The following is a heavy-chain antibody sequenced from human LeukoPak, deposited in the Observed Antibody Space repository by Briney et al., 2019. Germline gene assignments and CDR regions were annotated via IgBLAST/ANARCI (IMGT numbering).Heavy chain of an antibody. Sequence: GGSLRLSCAASGFTFSNYVMHWVRQAPGKGLEWVALVWYDGNNEYYADSVKGRFTISRDNSKKTLYLQMNSLRGDDTAVYYCARDRSPYYYDVMVWYGMDVWGQGTTVTVSS. J-gene: IGHJ6*02. V-gene: IGHV3-33*01. CDR3: ARDRSPYYYDVMVWYGMDV. D-gene: IGHD3-22*01. CDR2: VWYDGNNE. CDR1: GFTFSNYV.